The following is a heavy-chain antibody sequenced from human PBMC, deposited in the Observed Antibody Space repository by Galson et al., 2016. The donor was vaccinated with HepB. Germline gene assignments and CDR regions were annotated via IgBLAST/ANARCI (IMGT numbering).Heavy chain of an antibody. Sequence: SLRLSCAASGFTFSSYSMNWVRQAPGKGLEWVSYISGTSSTIYYADSVKGRFTISRDNAKNSLYLQMNSLRDEDTAVYYCAREDDYYDSTAFDIWGQGTMGTVSS. CDR3: AREDDYYDSTAFDI. D-gene: IGHD3-22*01. CDR1: GFTFSSYS. V-gene: IGHV3-48*02. J-gene: IGHJ3*02. CDR2: ISGTSSTI.